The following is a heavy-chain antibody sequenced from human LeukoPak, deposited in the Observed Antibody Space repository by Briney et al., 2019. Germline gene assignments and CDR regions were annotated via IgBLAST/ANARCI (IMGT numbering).Heavy chain of an antibody. CDR3: AREVAVGIGAYNF. D-gene: IGHD6-13*01. V-gene: IGHV3-7*01. CDR1: GFTFTSFY. Sequence: PGGSLRLSCAASGFTFTSFYMSWVRQAPGKGLEWVANINLDGSEQYYVDSVKGRFTISRDNAKNSLYLQMNSLWAEDTAVYYCAREVAVGIGAYNFWGQGTLVTVSS. CDR2: INLDGSEQ. J-gene: IGHJ4*02.